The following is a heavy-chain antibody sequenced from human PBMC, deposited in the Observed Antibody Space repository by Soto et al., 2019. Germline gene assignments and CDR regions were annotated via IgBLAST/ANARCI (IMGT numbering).Heavy chain of an antibody. Sequence: QVQLVESGGGVVQPGRSLRLSCAASGFTFRSYAMHWVRQAPGKGLQWVAVISYDESDKYYADSVKGRFTISRDNSKNALYLQMNNLRAEDTAVYYCAKVPSDRVYYYFAMDVWGQGTTVTVSS. V-gene: IGHV3-30*18. J-gene: IGHJ6*02. CDR3: AKVPSDRVYYYFAMDV. CDR2: ISYDESDK. CDR1: GFTFRSYA.